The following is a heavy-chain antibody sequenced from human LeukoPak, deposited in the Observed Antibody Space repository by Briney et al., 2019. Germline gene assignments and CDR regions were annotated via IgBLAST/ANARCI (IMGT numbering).Heavy chain of an antibody. CDR3: ARDFPPGVLGILGY. J-gene: IGHJ4*02. CDR1: GGTFSSYA. V-gene: IGHV1-69*04. Sequence: SVKVSCKASGGTFSSYAISWVRQAPGQGLEWMGRIIPILGIANYAQKFQGRVTITADKSTSTAYMELSSLRSEDTAVYYCARDFPPGVLGILGYWGRGTLVTVSS. D-gene: IGHD1-26*01. CDR2: IIPILGIA.